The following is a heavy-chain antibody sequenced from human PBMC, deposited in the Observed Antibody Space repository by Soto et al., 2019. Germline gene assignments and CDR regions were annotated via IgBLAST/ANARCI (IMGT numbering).Heavy chain of an antibody. CDR2: FDPEDGET. CDR1: GYTLTELS. J-gene: IGHJ4*02. V-gene: IGHV1-24*01. Sequence: ASVKVSCKVSGYTLTELSMHWVRQAPGKGLEWMGGFDPEDGETIYAQKFQGRVTMTEDTSTDTAYMELSSLRSEDTAVYYCATFDPSWTAHGSSGWWGGAYYFDYWGQGTLVTVSS. CDR3: ATFDPSWTAHGSSGWWGGAYYFDY. D-gene: IGHD6-19*01.